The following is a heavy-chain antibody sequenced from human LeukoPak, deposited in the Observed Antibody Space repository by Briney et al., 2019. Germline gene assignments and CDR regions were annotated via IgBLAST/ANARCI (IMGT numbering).Heavy chain of an antibody. CDR3: ARGVGYYYVHY. CDR1: GYTFTGYY. V-gene: IGHV1-2*06. Sequence: ASVKLSCKASGYTFTGYYMHWVRHAPGQGLEWMGRINPNRGGTNYAQNFQGRVTMTRDTSISTAYVEVSRLRSDDTAVYYCARGVGYYYVHYWGQGTLVTVSS. J-gene: IGHJ4*02. D-gene: IGHD3-22*01. CDR2: INPNRGGT.